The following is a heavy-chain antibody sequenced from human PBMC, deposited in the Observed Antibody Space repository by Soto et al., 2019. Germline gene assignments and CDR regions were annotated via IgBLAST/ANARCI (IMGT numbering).Heavy chain of an antibody. CDR3: ARDRVNGDYVVAEYFQH. V-gene: IGHV1-69*13. Sequence: ASLKVSCKASGGTFSSYAISWVRQAPGQGLEWMGGIIPIFGTANYAQKFQGRVTITADESTSTAYMELSSLRSEDTAVYYCARDRVNGDYVVAEYFQHWGQGTLVTVSS. CDR1: GGTFSSYA. J-gene: IGHJ1*01. D-gene: IGHD4-17*01. CDR2: IIPIFGTA.